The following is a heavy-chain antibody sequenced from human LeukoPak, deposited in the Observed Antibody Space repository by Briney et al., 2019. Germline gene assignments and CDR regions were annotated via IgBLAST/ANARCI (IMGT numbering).Heavy chain of an antibody. J-gene: IGHJ4*02. Sequence: KPGGSLSLSCAASELSFRNAWLSWVRQAPGRGLEWVAHIKRNTDTGTTNYGASVEGRFTVSRDDSKNTLYLQMNSLKIEDTAVYYCTTGDRGWQDYWGQGTLVTVSS. D-gene: IGHD6-19*01. V-gene: IGHV3-15*01. CDR1: ELSFRNAW. CDR2: IKRNTDTGTT. CDR3: TTGDRGWQDY.